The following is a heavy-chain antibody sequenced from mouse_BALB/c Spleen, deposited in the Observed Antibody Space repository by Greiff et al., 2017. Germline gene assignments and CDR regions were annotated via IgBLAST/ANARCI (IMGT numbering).Heavy chain of an antibody. D-gene: IGHD2-4*01. V-gene: IGHV14-3*02. CDR2: IDPANGNT. CDR1: GFNIKDTY. J-gene: IGHJ3*01. Sequence: EVKLVESGAELVKPGASVKLSCTASGFNIKDTYMHWVKQRPEQGLEWIGRIDPANGNTKYDPKFQGKATITADTSSNTAYLQLSSLTSEDTAVYYCARSTMITVWFAYWGQGTLVTVSA. CDR3: ARSTMITVWFAY.